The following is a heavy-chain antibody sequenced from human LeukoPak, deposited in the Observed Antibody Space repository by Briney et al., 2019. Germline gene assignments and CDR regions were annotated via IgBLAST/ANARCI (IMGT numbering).Heavy chain of an antibody. CDR3: ARATSYRGIAAAGDNYYYYYGMDV. CDR1: GYTFTSYY. CDR2: INPSGGST. V-gene: IGHV1-46*01. Sequence: ASVKVSCKASGYTFTSYYMHWVRQAPGQGLEWMGIINPSGGSTSNAQKFQGRVTMTRDTSTSTVYMKLSSLRSEDTAVYYCARATSYRGIAAAGDNYYYYYGMDVWGQGTTVTVSS. J-gene: IGHJ6*02. D-gene: IGHD6-13*01.